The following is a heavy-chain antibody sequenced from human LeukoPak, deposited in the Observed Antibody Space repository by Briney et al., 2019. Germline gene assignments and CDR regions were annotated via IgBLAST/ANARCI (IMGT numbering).Heavy chain of an antibody. CDR2: ISSDGSDP. D-gene: IGHD1-1*01. CDR3: ARSLDNVLDY. J-gene: IGHJ4*02. V-gene: IGHV3-74*01. CDR1: GFIFSRYW. Sequence: PGGSLRLSCAASGFIFSRYWMYCVRQVPGKGLVWVARISSDGSDPSYADSVEGRFAISRDSARNTLYLQMNSLRAEDTAVYYCARSLDNVLDYWGQGTLVTVSS.